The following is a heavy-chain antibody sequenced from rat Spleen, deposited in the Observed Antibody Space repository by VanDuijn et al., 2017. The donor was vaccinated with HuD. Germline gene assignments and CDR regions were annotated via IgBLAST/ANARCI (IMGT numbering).Heavy chain of an antibody. V-gene: IGHV5-25*01. J-gene: IGHJ2*01. D-gene: IGHD1-10*01. CDR2: ISPSGDST. CDR3: AREKQLRFDY. Sequence: EVQLVESGGGLVRPGRSLKLSCAASGFTFSNHDMAWVRQAPTKGLEWLASISPSGDSTYYRDSVKGRFTISRDNAKSTLYLQMDSLRSEDTATYYCAREKQLRFDYWGQGVMVTVSS. CDR1: GFTFSNHD.